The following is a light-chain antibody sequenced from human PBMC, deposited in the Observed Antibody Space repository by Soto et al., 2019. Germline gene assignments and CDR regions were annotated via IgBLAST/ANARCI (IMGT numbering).Light chain of an antibody. J-gene: IGKJ1*01. CDR1: QSISSY. CDR3: QQSYSTLWT. V-gene: IGKV1-39*01. Sequence: DIQMTQSPSSLSASVGDRVTITCRASQSISSYLNWYQQKPGKAPKLLIYAASSLQSGVPSRFSGSGSGTDFPLTISSLQPEDFATYYHQQSYSTLWTFGQGTKVEIK. CDR2: AAS.